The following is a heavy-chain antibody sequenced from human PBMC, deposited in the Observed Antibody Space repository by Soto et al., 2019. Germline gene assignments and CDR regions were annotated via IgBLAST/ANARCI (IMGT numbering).Heavy chain of an antibody. CDR1: GFTFSSCA. J-gene: IGHJ4*02. D-gene: IGHD2-8*02. V-gene: IGHV3-30*18. Sequence: QVQLVESGGGVVQPGRSLRLSCVASGFTFSSCAMHWVRQVPGKGLEWLAVVKGRFSISRDNSRKTLYLQMNSLRPEDTAVYYCVKDRSDTWSFDYWGQGTLVTVSS. CDR3: VKDRSDTWSFDY.